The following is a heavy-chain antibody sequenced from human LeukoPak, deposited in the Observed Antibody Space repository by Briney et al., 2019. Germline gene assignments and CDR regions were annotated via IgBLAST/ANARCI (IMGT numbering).Heavy chain of an antibody. J-gene: IGHJ3*02. D-gene: IGHD4-17*01. V-gene: IGHV1-69*05. CDR3: AQNDYGDYEDHNAFDM. CDR2: ITPMLRTT. Sequence: SVKVSCKASGGTFSTYVINWVRQAPGQGLEWMGMITPMLRTTNYAQKFQGRLIVTTDESTRTTYMEMSKLRSEDTAVYYCAQNDYGDYEDHNAFDMWGQGTMVTVSS. CDR1: GGTFSTYV.